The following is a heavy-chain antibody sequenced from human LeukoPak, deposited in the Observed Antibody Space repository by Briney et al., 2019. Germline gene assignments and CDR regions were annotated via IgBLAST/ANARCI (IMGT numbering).Heavy chain of an antibody. CDR1: GFTFSSYS. V-gene: IGHV3-21*01. D-gene: IGHD1-26*01. Sequence: KPGGSLRLFCAASGFTFSSYSMNWVRQAPGKGLEWVSSISSTSTYIYYADSVKGRFTISRDNAKNSLYLQMNSLRAEDTAVYYCACLVGATQDVWGKGTTVIVSS. CDR3: ACLVGATQDV. J-gene: IGHJ6*04. CDR2: ISSTSTYI.